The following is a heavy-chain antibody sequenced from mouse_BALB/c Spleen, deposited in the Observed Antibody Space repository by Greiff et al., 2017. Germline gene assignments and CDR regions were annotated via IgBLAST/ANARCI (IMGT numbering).Heavy chain of an antibody. J-gene: IGHJ3*01. Sequence: EVKLMESGGGLVQPGGSRKLSCAASGFTFSSFGMHWVRQAPEKGLEWVAYISSGSSTIYYADTVKGRFTISKANPKNTLFRQMTSLRSEDTAMYYCARSGDYGSSYLSWFAYWGQGTLVTVSA. CDR1: GFTFSSFG. CDR3: ARSGDYGSSYLSWFAY. D-gene: IGHD1-1*01. V-gene: IGHV5-17*02. CDR2: ISSGSSTI.